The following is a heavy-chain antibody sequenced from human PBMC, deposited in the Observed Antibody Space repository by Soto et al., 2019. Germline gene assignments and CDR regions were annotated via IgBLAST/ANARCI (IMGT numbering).Heavy chain of an antibody. D-gene: IGHD3-3*01. CDR1: GYTFTSYY. CDR3: ARDVDTYYDFWSGLDGMDV. Sequence: RASVKVSCKASGYTFTSYYMHWVRQAPGQGLEWMGIINPSGGSTSYAQKFQGRVTMTRDTSTSTVYMELSSLRSEDTAVYYCARDVDTYYDFWSGLDGMDVWGQGTTVTVSS. CDR2: INPSGGST. J-gene: IGHJ6*02. V-gene: IGHV1-46*01.